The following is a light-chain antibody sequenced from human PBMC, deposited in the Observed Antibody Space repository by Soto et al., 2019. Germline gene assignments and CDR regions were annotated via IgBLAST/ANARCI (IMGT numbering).Light chain of an antibody. J-gene: IGKJ4*01. V-gene: IGKV3-11*01. Sequence: EIVLTQSPATLSLSPGERATLSCRASQSIKNYLAWYQQKSGQAPRLLIYDASNRSTGTPARLSGSGSGTEVTLTNRSLETEDFAFNYCQQRRKRPLLTFGGGTKVEIK. CDR1: QSIKNY. CDR2: DAS. CDR3: QQRRKRPLLT.